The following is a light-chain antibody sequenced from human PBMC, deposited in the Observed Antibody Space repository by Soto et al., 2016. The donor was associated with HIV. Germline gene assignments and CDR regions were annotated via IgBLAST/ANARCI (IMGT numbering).Light chain of an antibody. CDR3: QMWDTSSDHPVL. V-gene: IGLV3-21*03. J-gene: IGLJ2*01. CDR2: DDN. CDR1: NIGSKS. Sequence: SYELSQPPSVSVAPGKTATIACGGNNIGSKSVHWYQQEPGQAPVLVVYDDNDRPSGIPERFSGSNSGDTATLTINRVEAGDEADYYCQMWDTSSDHPVLFGGGTKLTVL.